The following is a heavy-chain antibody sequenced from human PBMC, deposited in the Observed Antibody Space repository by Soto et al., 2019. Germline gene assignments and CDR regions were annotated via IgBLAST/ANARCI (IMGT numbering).Heavy chain of an antibody. CDR3: ARLSGDGFWKSYSPYNMFES. V-gene: IGHV3-48*03. D-gene: IGHD3-3*01. CDR1: GFAFANYE. CDR2: INGGGDVK. J-gene: IGHJ5*01. Sequence: PGGSLRLSCAASGFAFANYEMHWVRQAPGKGLDWVAYINGGGDVKYYADSVEGRFTISRDNAKNALFLQMDNLRAEDTAIYYCARLSGDGFWKSYSPYNMFESWGQGALVTAPQ.